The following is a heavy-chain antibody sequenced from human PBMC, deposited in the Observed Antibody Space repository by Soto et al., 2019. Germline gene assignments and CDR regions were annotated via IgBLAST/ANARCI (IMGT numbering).Heavy chain of an antibody. J-gene: IGHJ4*02. CDR1: GGSISSSSYY. CDR3: ARQPDSCYYDY. V-gene: IGHV4-39*01. Sequence: SETLSLTCTVSGGSISSSSYYWGWIRQPPGKGLEWIGSIYYSGSTYYNPSLKSRVTISVDTSKNQFSLKLSSVTAADTAVYYCARQPDSCYYDYWGQGTLVTVSS. CDR2: IYYSGST. D-gene: IGHD2-2*01.